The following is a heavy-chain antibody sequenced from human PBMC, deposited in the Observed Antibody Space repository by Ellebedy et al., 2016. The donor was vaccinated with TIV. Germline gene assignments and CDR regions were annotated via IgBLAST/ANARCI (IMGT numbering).Heavy chain of an antibody. CDR2: IIPIFGTA. Sequence: SVKVSCXASGYTFTSYGISWVRQAPGQGLEWMGGIIPIFGTANYAQKFQGRVTITADESTSTAYMELSSLRSEDTAVYYCAIPVVPAAPANWFDPWGQGTLVTVSS. CDR3: AIPVVPAAPANWFDP. D-gene: IGHD2-2*01. J-gene: IGHJ5*02. V-gene: IGHV1-69*13. CDR1: GYTFTSYG.